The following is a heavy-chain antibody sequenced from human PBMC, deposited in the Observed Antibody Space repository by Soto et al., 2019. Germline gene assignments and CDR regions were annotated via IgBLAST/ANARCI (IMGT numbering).Heavy chain of an antibody. CDR1: GFSVGGSGVG. D-gene: IGHD3-16*01. Sequence: QITLKESGHTLVKPTQTLTLTCTFSGFSVGGSGVGVGWIRQPPGKALEWLGVIYWDDDKRYSSSLRNRITLTKDSSRNHVVLTLTNMVPEDAGTYYCAHSPDIMSPEAHGGFDIWGQGTMVTVS. CDR3: AHSPDIMSPEAHGGFDI. V-gene: IGHV2-5*02. J-gene: IGHJ3*02. CDR2: IYWDDDK.